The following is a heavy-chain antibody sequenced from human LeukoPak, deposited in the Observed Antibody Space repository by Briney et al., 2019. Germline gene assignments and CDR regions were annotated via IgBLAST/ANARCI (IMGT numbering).Heavy chain of an antibody. V-gene: IGHV1-24*01. CDR3: ATFQDIVVVPAANN. J-gene: IGHJ4*02. CDR1: GYTLTELS. CDR2: FDPEDGET. D-gene: IGHD2-2*01. Sequence: ASVKVSCKVSGYTLTELSMHWVRRAPGKGLEWMGGFDPEDGETIYAQKFQGRVTMTEDTSTDTAYMELSSLRSEDTAVYYCATFQDIVVVPAANNWGQGTLVTVSS.